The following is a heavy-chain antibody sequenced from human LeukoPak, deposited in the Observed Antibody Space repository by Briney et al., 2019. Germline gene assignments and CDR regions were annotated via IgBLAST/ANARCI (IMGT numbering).Heavy chain of an antibody. CDR3: ARVHTTVTTYYFDC. D-gene: IGHD4-17*01. CDR2: IYYSGST. V-gene: IGHV4-61*01. CDR1: GGSVSSGSYY. Sequence: SETLSLTCTVSGGSVSSGSYYWSWIRQPPGKGLEWIGYIYYSGSTNFNLSLKSRVTISVDTSKNQFSLKLSSVTAADTAVYYCARVHTTVTTYYFDCWGHGTLVSVSS. J-gene: IGHJ4*01.